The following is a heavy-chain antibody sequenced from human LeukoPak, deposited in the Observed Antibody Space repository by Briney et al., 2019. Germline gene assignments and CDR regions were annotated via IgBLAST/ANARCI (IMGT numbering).Heavy chain of an antibody. V-gene: IGHV3-21*04. D-gene: IGHD3-10*01. Sequence: GGSLRLSCAASGFTFSSYSMNWVRQAPGKGLEWVSSISSSSSYIYYADSVKGRFTISRDNAKNTLYLQMNSLRAEDTAVYYCAKGAIIIKYYFDYWGQGTLVTVSS. CDR3: AKGAIIIKYYFDY. CDR1: GFTFSSYS. J-gene: IGHJ4*02. CDR2: ISSSSSYI.